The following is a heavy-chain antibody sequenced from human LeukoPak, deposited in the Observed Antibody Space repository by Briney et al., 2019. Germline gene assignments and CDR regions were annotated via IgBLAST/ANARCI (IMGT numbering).Heavy chain of an antibody. CDR3: ARGRFGTLRFSS. CDR1: GFTFSSYA. J-gene: IGHJ5*02. D-gene: IGHD3-3*01. CDR2: ISGSGGST. Sequence: GGSLRLSCAASGFTFSSYAMSWVRQAPGKGLEWVSAISGSGGSTYYADSVKGRFTISRDNSKNTLYLQMNSLRAGDTAVYYCARGRFGTLRFSSWGQGTLVTVSS. V-gene: IGHV3-23*01.